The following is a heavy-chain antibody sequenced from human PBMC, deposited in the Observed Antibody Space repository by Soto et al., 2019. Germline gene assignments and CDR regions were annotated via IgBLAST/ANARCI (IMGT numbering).Heavy chain of an antibody. CDR2: ISTYNGNT. D-gene: IGHD3-22*01. CDR1: GYTFITYG. Sequence: QVQLVQSGAEVKKPGASVKVSCKASGYTFITYGVSWVRQAPGQGLDWLGWISTYNGNTWYAERVQGRVTMTTDTTTNTAYMELRNLRSDDTAVYYCARGPTDYYDNSANYFLDYWGQGTLVTVSS. J-gene: IGHJ4*02. CDR3: ARGPTDYYDNSANYFLDY. V-gene: IGHV1-18*01.